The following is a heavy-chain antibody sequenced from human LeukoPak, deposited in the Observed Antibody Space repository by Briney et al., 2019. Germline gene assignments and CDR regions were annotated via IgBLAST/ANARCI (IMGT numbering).Heavy chain of an antibody. D-gene: IGHD3-22*01. J-gene: IGHJ4*02. CDR2: ISAYNGNT. Sequence: ASVKVSCKASGYAFNSYGIIWVRQAPGQGLEWMGWISAYNGNTNYVQKLQGRVTMTTDTSTSTAYMELRSLRSDDTAVYYCARDPAQRNYYYDSSGYVYFDYWGQGTLVTVSS. CDR1: GYAFNSYG. CDR3: ARDPAQRNYYYDSSGYVYFDY. V-gene: IGHV1-18*01.